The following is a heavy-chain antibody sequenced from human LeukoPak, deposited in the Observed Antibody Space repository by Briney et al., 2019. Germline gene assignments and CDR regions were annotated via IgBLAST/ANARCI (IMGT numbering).Heavy chain of an antibody. V-gene: IGHV1-46*01. J-gene: IGHJ5*02. D-gene: IGHD6-13*01. Sequence: ASVKVSCKASGYTFTSYAMNWVRQAPGQGLEWMGIINPSGGSTSYAQKFQGRVTMTRDTSTSTVYMELSSLRSEDTAVYYCARRRGIGQQLVGGWFDPWGQGTLVTVSS. CDR3: ARRRGIGQQLVGGWFDP. CDR2: INPSGGST. CDR1: GYTFTSYA.